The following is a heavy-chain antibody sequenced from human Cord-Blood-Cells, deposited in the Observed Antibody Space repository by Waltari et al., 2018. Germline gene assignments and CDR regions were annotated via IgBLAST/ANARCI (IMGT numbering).Heavy chain of an antibody. V-gene: IGHV4-38-2*02. Sequence: QVQLQESGPGLVKPSETLSLTCTVSGYSISSGYYWGWIRQPPGTGLEWSGRIYHSGGHYHNPSLKKRVTISVDTPKNHFSLKLSSLTAADTAVYYCARDSEAYCGGDCYDSSFDYWGQGTLVTVSS. D-gene: IGHD2-21*01. J-gene: IGHJ4*02. CDR2: IYHSGGH. CDR1: GYSISSGYY. CDR3: ARDSEAYCGGDCYDSSFDY.